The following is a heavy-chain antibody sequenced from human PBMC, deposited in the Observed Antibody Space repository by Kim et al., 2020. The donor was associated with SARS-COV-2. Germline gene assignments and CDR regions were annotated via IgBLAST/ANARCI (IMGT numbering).Heavy chain of an antibody. Sequence: PSIQSRVTLSLDTSKNQFSLRMNAVTAADTASYYCAREVIERGVTDAFDIWGQGTMVTVSS. D-gene: IGHD1-1*01. J-gene: IGHJ3*02. V-gene: IGHV4-31*02. CDR3: AREVIERGVTDAFDI.